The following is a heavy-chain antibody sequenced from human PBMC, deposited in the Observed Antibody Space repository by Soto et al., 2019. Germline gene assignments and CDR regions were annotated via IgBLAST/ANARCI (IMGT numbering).Heavy chain of an antibody. V-gene: IGHV3-23*01. Sequence: GGSLRLSCAASGFTFSSYAMSWVRQAPGKGLEWVSAISGSGGSTYYADSVKGRFTISRDNSKNTLYLQMNSLRAEDTAVYYCAKAPKEARLGTTYYYYYMDVWGKGTTVTVSS. CDR2: ISGSGGST. J-gene: IGHJ6*03. D-gene: IGHD4-17*01. CDR1: GFTFSSYA. CDR3: AKAPKEARLGTTYYYYYMDV.